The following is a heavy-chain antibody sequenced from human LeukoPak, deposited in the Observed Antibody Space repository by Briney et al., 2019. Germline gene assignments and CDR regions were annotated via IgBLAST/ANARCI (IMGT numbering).Heavy chain of an antibody. CDR3: ARDKVVGATNLDS. J-gene: IGHJ4*02. Sequence: PGGALRLSCAASGFTFSTYWMMWVRQAPGKGLEWVANIRQDGGETYYVDSVKGRFTISRDNAKNSLFLQMNSLRAEDTAVYYCARDKVVGATNLDSWGQGTLVTVSS. D-gene: IGHD1-26*01. V-gene: IGHV3-7*01. CDR2: IRQDGGET. CDR1: GFTFSTYW.